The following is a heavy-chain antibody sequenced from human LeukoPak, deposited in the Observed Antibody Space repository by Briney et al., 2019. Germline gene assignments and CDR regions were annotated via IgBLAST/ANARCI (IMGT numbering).Heavy chain of an antibody. CDR3: ARSGGIVVVPAAH. CDR1: DYTFTNYG. Sequence: ASVKVSCKASDYTFTNYGISWVRQAPGQGLEWMGWISPYNGKTNYAQKFQGRVTMTTDTSTSTAYMELGSLRSDDTAVYYCARSGGIVVVPAAHWGQGTLVTVSS. J-gene: IGHJ4*02. D-gene: IGHD2-2*01. CDR2: ISPYNGKT. V-gene: IGHV1-18*01.